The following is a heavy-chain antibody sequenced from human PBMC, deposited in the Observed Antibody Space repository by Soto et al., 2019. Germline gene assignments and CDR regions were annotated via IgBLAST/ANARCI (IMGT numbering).Heavy chain of an antibody. Sequence: ASVKVSCKASGYTFTGYYMHWVRQAPGQGLEWMGWINPNSGGTNYAQKFQGWVTMTRDTSISTAYMELSRLRSDDTAVYYCARDGGEGYSYGYEGHLGYYYYGMDVWGQGTTVTVSS. CDR2: INPNSGGT. CDR1: GYTFTGYY. D-gene: IGHD5-18*01. V-gene: IGHV1-2*04. J-gene: IGHJ6*02. CDR3: ARDGGEGYSYGYEGHLGYYYYGMDV.